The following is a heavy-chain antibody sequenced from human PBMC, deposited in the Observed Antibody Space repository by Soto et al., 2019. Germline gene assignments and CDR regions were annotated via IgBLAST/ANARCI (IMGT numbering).Heavy chain of an antibody. Sequence: QVQLQESGPGLVKPSDTLSLTCAVSGYSISSSNWWGWIRQPPGKGLAWIGYIYYSGSTYYNPSLKSRVTMSVDTSKNQFSLKLSSVTAVDTAVYYCARSESSGDCCTFDYWGQGTLVTVSS. CDR1: GYSISSSNW. J-gene: IGHJ4*02. D-gene: IGHD2-21*02. CDR2: IYYSGST. CDR3: ARSESSGDCCTFDY. V-gene: IGHV4-28*01.